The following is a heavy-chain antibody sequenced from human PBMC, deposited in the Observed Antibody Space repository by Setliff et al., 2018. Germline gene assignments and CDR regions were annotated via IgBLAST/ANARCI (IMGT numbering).Heavy chain of an antibody. D-gene: IGHD2-21*02. V-gene: IGHV1-69*06. CDR3: AGTDAYCAGDCSIS. J-gene: IGHJ5*02. CDR1: GDTFSTYA. CDR2: IIPLLETV. Sequence: SVKVSCKASGDTFSTYALSWVRQAPGQGLEWMGGIIPLLETVKYAQKFQGRLTITADKSTSTGYMELSSLTSEDTAMYYCAGTDAYCAGDCSISWGQGTLVTVSS.